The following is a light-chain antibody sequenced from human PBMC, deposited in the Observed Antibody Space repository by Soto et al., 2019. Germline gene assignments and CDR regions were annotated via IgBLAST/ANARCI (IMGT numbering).Light chain of an antibody. V-gene: IGLV2-14*03. Sequence: QSVLTQPASVSESPGQSITISCTGTSSDIGGYNYVSWNQQHPGKAPKLMIYDVSDRPSGVSNRFSGSKSGNTASLTISWLQAEDEAEYYCASYASSNTVLFGGGTKLTVL. CDR1: SSDIGGYNY. J-gene: IGLJ2*01. CDR2: DVS. CDR3: ASYASSNTVL.